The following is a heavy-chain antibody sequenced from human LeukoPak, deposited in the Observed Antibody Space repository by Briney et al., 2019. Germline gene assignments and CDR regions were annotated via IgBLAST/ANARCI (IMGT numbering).Heavy chain of an antibody. J-gene: IGHJ4*02. CDR1: GFTFGDSY. Sequence: GGSLRLSCAASGFTFGDSYMNWIRQAPGKGPEWVSYISGSSGDTNYIDSVRGRFTVSRDNSKNTLYPQMSSLRAEDTAVYYCVKDGSGSYYTYYFDYWGQGTLVTVSS. V-gene: IGHV3-11*06. CDR3: VKDGSGSYYTYYFDY. CDR2: ISGSSGDT. D-gene: IGHD3-10*01.